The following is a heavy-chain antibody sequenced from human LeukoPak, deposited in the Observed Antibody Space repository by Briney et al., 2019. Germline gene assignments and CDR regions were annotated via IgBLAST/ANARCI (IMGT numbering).Heavy chain of an antibody. CDR1: GFTFSSYG. V-gene: IGHV3-30*18. CDR2: ISYDGSNK. D-gene: IGHD3-22*01. J-gene: IGHJ4*02. CDR3: AKQSSSGFFDY. Sequence: GRSLRLSCAASGFTFSSYGMHWVRQAPGKGLEWVAVISYDGSNKYYADSVKGRFTISRDNSKNTLYLQMNSLRAEDTAVYYCAKQSSSGFFDYWGQGTLVTVSS.